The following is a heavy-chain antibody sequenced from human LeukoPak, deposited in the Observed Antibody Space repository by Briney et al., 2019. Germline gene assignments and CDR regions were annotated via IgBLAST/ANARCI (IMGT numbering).Heavy chain of an antibody. Sequence: GGSLRLSCAASGFTFSSYSMNWVRQAPGKGLEWVSSISSSSSYIYYADSVKGRFTISRDNAKNSLFLQMNSLRAEDTALYYCARAGMDGRGYYQGFDYWGQGTLVTVSS. CDR1: GFTFSSYS. CDR3: ARAGMDGRGYYQGFDY. V-gene: IGHV3-21*01. CDR2: ISSSSSYI. D-gene: IGHD3-22*01. J-gene: IGHJ4*02.